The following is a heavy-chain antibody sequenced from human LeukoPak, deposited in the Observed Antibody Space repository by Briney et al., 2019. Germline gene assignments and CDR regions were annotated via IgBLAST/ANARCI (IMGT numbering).Heavy chain of an antibody. Sequence: PGGCLTLPCADSGFTVSSNYMKWARQAPGKGLAWVPIIYSGESTSYDNSLQRRFTISRENSTNTLFPQMISLRAAATAVYYFARDGYSSSWQEGVFDYWGQGTLVTVSS. CDR2: IYSGEST. J-gene: IGHJ4*02. CDR1: GFTVSSNY. CDR3: ARDGYSSSWQEGVFDY. V-gene: IGHV3-53*01. D-gene: IGHD6-13*01.